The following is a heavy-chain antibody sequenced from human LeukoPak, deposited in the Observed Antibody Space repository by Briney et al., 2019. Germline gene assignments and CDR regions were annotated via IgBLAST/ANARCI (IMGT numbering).Heavy chain of an antibody. CDR2: IHYTGST. CDR3: ARDICGSGHGWFDT. V-gene: IGHV4-59*01. D-gene: IGHD3-10*01. CDR1: HVSISTYY. Sequence: PSETLSLTCTVSHVSISTYYWSWIRQPPGKGLEWMGYIHYTGSTNYNPSLKSRVTISVDTSKRQVYLTLRSVTAADTAVYYCARDICGSGHGWFDTWGQGRLVAVSS. J-gene: IGHJ5*02.